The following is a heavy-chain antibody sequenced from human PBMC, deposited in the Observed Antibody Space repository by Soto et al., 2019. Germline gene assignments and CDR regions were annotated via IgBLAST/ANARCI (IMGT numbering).Heavy chain of an antibody. J-gene: IGHJ6*02. V-gene: IGHV1-2*02. Sequence: ASVRVSCKASGYTFTGYYMHWVRQAPGQGLEWMGWINPNSGGTNYAQKFQGRVTMTRDTSISTAYMELSRLRSDDTAVYYCARDPTYYDFWSGYTPYGMDVWGQGTTVTVS. CDR1: GYTFTGYY. CDR3: ARDPTYYDFWSGYTPYGMDV. CDR2: INPNSGGT. D-gene: IGHD3-3*01.